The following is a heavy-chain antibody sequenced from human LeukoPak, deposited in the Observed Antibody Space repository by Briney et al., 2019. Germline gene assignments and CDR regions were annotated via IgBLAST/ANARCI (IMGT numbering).Heavy chain of an antibody. Sequence: GRSLRLSCAASGFTFSSYCMHWVRQAPGKGLEWLSLITGTSGKTYYAASVKGRFTISRDNSKNMVYLQMDNLRAGDTALYYCAKDHVKAGRLDYWRQGTPVTVS. CDR2: ITGTSGKT. CDR1: GFTFSSYC. V-gene: IGHV3-33*06. D-gene: IGHD6-19*01. CDR3: AKDHVKAGRLDY. J-gene: IGHJ4*02.